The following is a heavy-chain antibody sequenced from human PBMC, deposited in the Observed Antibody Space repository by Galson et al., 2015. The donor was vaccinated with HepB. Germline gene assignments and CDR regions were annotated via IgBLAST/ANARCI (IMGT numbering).Heavy chain of an antibody. CDR1: GLTFSSYA. CDR3: ATFMDTSLDVDY. V-gene: IGHV3-23*01. Sequence: SLRLCCAACGLTFSSYAMTWVRQAPGKGLEWVSAISGRGSSTYYADSVKGRFPISRDNSKDTLCLQMNSLRAEDPAVYYCATFMDTSLDVDYWGQGTLVTVSS. CDR2: ISGRGSST. D-gene: IGHD5-18*01. J-gene: IGHJ4*02.